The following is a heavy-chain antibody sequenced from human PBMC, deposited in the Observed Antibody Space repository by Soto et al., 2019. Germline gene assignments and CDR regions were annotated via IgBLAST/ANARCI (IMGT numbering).Heavy chain of an antibody. J-gene: IGHJ3*02. CDR1: GYPVTAYY. D-gene: IGHD3-3*01. CDR2: INPATGAA. Sequence: QLHLVQSGAVVKKPGASVTVSCSASGYPVTAYYMHWVRQAPGRGLEWMGGINPATGAAKYTQTFQGRVTMTRDTSTSTFFMELSGLTFEDTAFFYFARGGGVGVAGSAAFDMWGQGTLVTVSS. V-gene: IGHV1-2*02. CDR3: ARGGGVGVAGSAAFDM.